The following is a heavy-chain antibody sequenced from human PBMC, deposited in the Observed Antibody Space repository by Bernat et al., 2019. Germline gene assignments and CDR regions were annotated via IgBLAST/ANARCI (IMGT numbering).Heavy chain of an antibody. CDR2: IKSKTDGGTT. Sequence: EVQLVESGGGLVKPGGSLRLSCAASGFTFSNAWMSWVRQAPGKGLEWVGRIKSKTDGGTTDYAAPVKGRFTISRDNAKNTLYLQMNSLRAEDTAVYYCAKAPRDGAFDIWGQGTMVTVSS. V-gene: IGHV3-15*05. J-gene: IGHJ3*02. CDR1: GFTFSNAW. CDR3: AKAPRDGAFDI.